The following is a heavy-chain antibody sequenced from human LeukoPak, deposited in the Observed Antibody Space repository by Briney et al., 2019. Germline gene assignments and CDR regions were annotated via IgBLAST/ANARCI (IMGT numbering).Heavy chain of an antibody. Sequence: PSETLSLTCAVYGGSFSGYYWSWIRQPPGKGLEWIGEINHSGSTNYNPSLKSRVTISVDTSKNQFSLKLSSVTAADTAVYYCARGYVRYEGRGTNWFDPWGQGTLVTVSS. V-gene: IGHV4-34*01. CDR1: GGSFSGYY. D-gene: IGHD1-14*01. CDR3: ARGYVRYEGRGTNWFDP. J-gene: IGHJ5*02. CDR2: INHSGST.